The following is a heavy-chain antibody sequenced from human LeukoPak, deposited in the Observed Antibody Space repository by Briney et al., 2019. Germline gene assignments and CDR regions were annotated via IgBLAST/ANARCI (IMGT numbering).Heavy chain of an antibody. CDR1: GFTFSSYG. J-gene: IGHJ4*02. CDR2: IRYDGSNK. D-gene: IGHD3-3*01. Sequence: GGSLRLSCAASGFTFSSYGMHWVRQAPGKGLEWVALIRYDGSNKYYADSVKGRFTISRDNSKNTLYLQMNSLRAEDTAVYYCAKGEITIFGVGSPTYWGQGTLVTVSS. V-gene: IGHV3-30*02. CDR3: AKGEITIFGVGSPTY.